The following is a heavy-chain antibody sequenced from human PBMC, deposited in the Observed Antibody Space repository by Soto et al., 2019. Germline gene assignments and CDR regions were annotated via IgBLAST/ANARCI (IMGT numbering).Heavy chain of an antibody. D-gene: IGHD3-3*01. V-gene: IGHV3-33*01. CDR2: IWYDGSNK. CDR1: GFTFSSYG. Sequence: LRLSCAASGFTFSSYGMHWVRQAPGKGLEWVAVIWYDGSNKYYADSVKGRFTISRDNSKNTLYLQMNSLRAEDTAVYYCAREVTIFGVATAYGMDVWGQGTTVTVSS. CDR3: AREVTIFGVATAYGMDV. J-gene: IGHJ6*02.